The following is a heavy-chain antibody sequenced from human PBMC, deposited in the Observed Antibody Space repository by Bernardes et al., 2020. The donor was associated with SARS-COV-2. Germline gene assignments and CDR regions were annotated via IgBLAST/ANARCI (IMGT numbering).Heavy chain of an antibody. CDR3: VKGPRHVWENLALAPPGYYYYGLDV. V-gene: IGHV3-30*18. D-gene: IGHD6-19*01. Sequence: GSLRLSCAASGFTFSTYGMHWVRQAPGKGLEWVALISYDGSNKYYADSVKGRFTISRDNSKNTLYLQMSSLRDEDTAVYYCVKGPRHVWENLALAPPGYYYYGLDVWGQGSTV. CDR1: GFTFSTYG. J-gene: IGHJ6*02. CDR2: ISYDGSNK.